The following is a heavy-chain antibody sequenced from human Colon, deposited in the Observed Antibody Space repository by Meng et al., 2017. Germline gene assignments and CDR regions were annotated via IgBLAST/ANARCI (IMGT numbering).Heavy chain of an antibody. CDR1: GDSISSDIW. J-gene: IGHJ4*02. D-gene: IGHD1-7*01. V-gene: IGHV4-4*02. CDR3: GRDQGRELINH. Sequence: HVRLQEPGPGLVKPSGTLSLTCTVSGDSISSDIWWSWVRQPPGKGLEWIGEVYHRGDTNYNPSLKSRVDISVDKSKNQFYLSLFSVTAADTAVYYCGRDQGRELINHWGQGTLVTVSS. CDR2: VYHRGDT.